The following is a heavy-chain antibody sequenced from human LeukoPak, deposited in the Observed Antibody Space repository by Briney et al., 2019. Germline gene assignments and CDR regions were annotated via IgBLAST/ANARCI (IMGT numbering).Heavy chain of an antibody. CDR3: ARGRIGPQWLVRWAHLYFDY. J-gene: IGHJ4*02. D-gene: IGHD6-19*01. V-gene: IGHV4-34*01. CDR1: GGSFSGYY. Sequence: SETLSLTCAVYGGSFSGYYWGWNRQPPGEGLGWNGEMNHIGSSNQSPYLKSRVTIAVETSKNQFSLKLSSVTAADTAVYYCARGRIGPQWLVRWAHLYFDYWGQGTLVTVSS. CDR2: MNHIGSS.